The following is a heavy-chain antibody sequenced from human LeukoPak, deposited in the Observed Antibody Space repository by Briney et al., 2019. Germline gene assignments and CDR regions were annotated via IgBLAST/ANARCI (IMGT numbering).Heavy chain of an antibody. Sequence: TSETLSLTCAVYGGSFSGYYWSWIRQPPGKGLEWIGEINHSGSTNYNPSLKSRVTTSVDTSKNQFSLELSSVTAADTAVYYCARDRFTYYDFWSGPGYFDYWGQGTLVTVSS. V-gene: IGHV4-34*01. J-gene: IGHJ4*02. CDR3: ARDRFTYYDFWSGPGYFDY. CDR1: GGSFSGYY. D-gene: IGHD3-3*01. CDR2: INHSGST.